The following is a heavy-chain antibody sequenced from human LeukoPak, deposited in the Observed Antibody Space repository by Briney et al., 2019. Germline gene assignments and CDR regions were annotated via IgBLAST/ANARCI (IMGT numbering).Heavy chain of an antibody. CDR2: IYSGGST. J-gene: IGHJ6*02. CDR3: ARDRINYGDSLYYYYGMDV. Sequence: PGGSLRLSCAASGFTVSSNYMSWVRQAPGKGLEWVSVIYSGGSTYYADSVKGRFTISRDNSKNTLYLQMNSLRAEDTAVYYCARDRINYGDSLYYYYGMDVWGQGTTVTVSS. D-gene: IGHD4-17*01. V-gene: IGHV3-66*01. CDR1: GFTVSSNY.